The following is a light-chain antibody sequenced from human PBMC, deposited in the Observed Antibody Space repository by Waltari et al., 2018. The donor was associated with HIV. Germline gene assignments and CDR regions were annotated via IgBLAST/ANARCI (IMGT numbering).Light chain of an antibody. Sequence: DIQMTQSPSSLSASVGHRVTITCRSSPSISNYLNWYLQKPGKAPKLLIFGASSLQSGVPSRFSGRGAGTKFTLTSSSLQPEDCATYDCEQSYNTPVTFGGGTKVDI. CDR3: EQSYNTPVT. CDR2: GAS. CDR1: PSISNY. J-gene: IGKJ4*01. V-gene: IGKV1-39*01.